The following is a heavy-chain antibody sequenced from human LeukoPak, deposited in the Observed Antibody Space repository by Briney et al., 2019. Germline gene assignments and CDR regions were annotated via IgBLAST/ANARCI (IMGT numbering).Heavy chain of an antibody. V-gene: IGHV4-61*01. CDR1: GGSVSSGSYY. Sequence: SETLSLTCTVSGGSVSSGSYYWSWIRQPPGKGLEWIGYIYYSGSTNYNPSLKSRVTISVDTSKNQFSLKLSSVTAADTAVYYCARDLGGLNYGVNLDYWGQGTLVTVSS. D-gene: IGHD3-16*01. CDR3: ARDLGGLNYGVNLDY. J-gene: IGHJ4*02. CDR2: IYYSGST.